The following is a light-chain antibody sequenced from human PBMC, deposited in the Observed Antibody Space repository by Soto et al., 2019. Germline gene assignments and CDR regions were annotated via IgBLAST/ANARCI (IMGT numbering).Light chain of an antibody. CDR2: AAS. CDR3: QQANSFPLT. V-gene: IGKV1-39*01. CDR1: QSISSK. J-gene: IGKJ4*01. Sequence: DVQMTQSPSSLSASVGDRVTITCRASQSISSKLNWYQQKQGKAPRLLIYAASSLQSGVPSRFSGSGSGTDFTLTISSLQPEDFATYYCQQANSFPLTFGGGTKVDIK.